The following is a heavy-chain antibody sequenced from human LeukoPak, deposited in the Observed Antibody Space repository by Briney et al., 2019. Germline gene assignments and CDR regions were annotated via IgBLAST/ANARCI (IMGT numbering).Heavy chain of an antibody. CDR3: ASNDYGAIDH. CDR1: GGSIRSGGYY. CDR2: IYHTGST. D-gene: IGHD4-17*01. Sequence: NPSETLFLTCTVSGGSIRSGGYYWSWIRQPPEKGLEWIGYIYHTGSTYYNPSLKSRVTISVDRSKNQFSLKLSSVTAADTAVYYCASNDYGAIDHWGQGTLVTVSS. J-gene: IGHJ4*02. V-gene: IGHV4-30-2*01.